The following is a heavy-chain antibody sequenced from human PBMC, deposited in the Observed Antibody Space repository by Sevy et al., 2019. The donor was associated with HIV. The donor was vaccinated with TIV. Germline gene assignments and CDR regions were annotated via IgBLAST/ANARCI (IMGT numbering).Heavy chain of an antibody. V-gene: IGHV3-15*01. CDR3: TLWFGKDYYYYYYGMDV. CDR2: IKSKTDGGTT. J-gene: IGHJ6*02. Sequence: GSLRLSCAASGFTFSNAWMSWVRQAPGKGLEWVDRIKSKTDGGTTDYAAPVKGRFTISRDDSKNTLYLQMNSLKTEDTAVYYCTLWFGKDYYYYYYGMDVWGQGTTVTVSS. D-gene: IGHD3-10*01. CDR1: GFTFSNAW.